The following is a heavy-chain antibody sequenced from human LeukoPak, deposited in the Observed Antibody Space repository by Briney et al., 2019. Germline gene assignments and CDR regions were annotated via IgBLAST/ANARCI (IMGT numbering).Heavy chain of an antibody. CDR3: ARDGGVEYYDSSNYYDY. J-gene: IGHJ4*02. CDR2: ISSSGSTM. D-gene: IGHD3-22*01. V-gene: IGHV3-48*03. Sequence: GGSLRLSCVASGFTFRSYEMNWVRQAPGKGLEWVSYISSSGSTMYYADSVKGRFTIFRDNAKNSLYLQMNSLRAEDTAVYYCARDGGVEYYDSSNYYDYWGQGTLVTVSS. CDR1: GFTFRSYE.